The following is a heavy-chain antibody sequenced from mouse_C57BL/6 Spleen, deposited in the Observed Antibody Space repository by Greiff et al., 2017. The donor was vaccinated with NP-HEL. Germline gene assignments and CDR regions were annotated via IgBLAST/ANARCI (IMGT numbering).Heavy chain of an antibody. CDR3: ARRPYSRDYYAMDY. J-gene: IGHJ4*01. CDR1: GYAFSSSW. V-gene: IGHV1-82*01. Sequence: QVQLQQSGPELVKPGASVKISCKASGYAFSSSWMNWVKQRPGKGLEWIGRIYPGDGDTNYNGKFKGKATLTADKSSSTAYMQLSSLTSEDSAVYFCARRPYSRDYYAMDYWGQGTSVTVSS. D-gene: IGHD2-12*01. CDR2: IYPGDGDT.